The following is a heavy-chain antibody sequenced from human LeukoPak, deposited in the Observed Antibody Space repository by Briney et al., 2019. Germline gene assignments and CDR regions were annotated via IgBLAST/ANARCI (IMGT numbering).Heavy chain of an antibody. V-gene: IGHV1-18*01. CDR1: GYTFTSYG. D-gene: IGHD6-6*01. Sequence: ASVKVSCKASGYTFTSYGVSWVRQAPGQGLEWMGWISAYNGNTNYAQRLQGRVTMTTDISTSTAYMELRSLRSDDTAVYYCARGPEWVVAARRDWYFDLWGRGTLVTVSS. CDR3: ARGPEWVVAARRDWYFDL. CDR2: ISAYNGNT. J-gene: IGHJ2*01.